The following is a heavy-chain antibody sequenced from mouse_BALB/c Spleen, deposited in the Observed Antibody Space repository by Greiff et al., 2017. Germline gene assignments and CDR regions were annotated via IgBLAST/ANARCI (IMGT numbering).Heavy chain of an antibody. D-gene: IGHD2-5*01. J-gene: IGHJ1*01. Sequence: DVKLVESGGGLVQPGGSRKLSCAASGFTFSSFGMHWVRQAPEKGLEWVAYISSCSSTIYYADTVKGRFTISRDNPKNTLFLQMTSLRSEDTAMYYCERGISKYWYFDVWGAGTTVTVSS. CDR2: ISSCSSTI. V-gene: IGHV5-17*02. CDR1: GFTFSSFG. CDR3: ERGISKYWYFDV.